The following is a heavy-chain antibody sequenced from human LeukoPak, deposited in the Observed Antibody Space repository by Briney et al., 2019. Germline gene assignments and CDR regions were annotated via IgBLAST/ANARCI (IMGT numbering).Heavy chain of an antibody. CDR1: GGSISSYY. CDR3: ARHFSDYRGKGPAFDI. J-gene: IGHJ3*02. CDR2: IYYSGST. D-gene: IGHD4-23*01. Sequence: SETLSLTCTVSGGSISSYYWSWIRQPPGKGLEWIGYIYYSGSTNYNPSLKSRVTISVDTSKNQFSLKLSSVTAADTAVYYCARHFSDYRGKGPAFDIWGQGTMVTVSS. V-gene: IGHV4-59*01.